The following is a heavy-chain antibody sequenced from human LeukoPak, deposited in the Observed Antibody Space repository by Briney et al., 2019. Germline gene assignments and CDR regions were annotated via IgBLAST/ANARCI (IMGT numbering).Heavy chain of an antibody. Sequence: GGSLRLSCAASGLTFSSYDMHWVRQATGKGLEWVSAIGTAGDTYYPGSVKGRFTISRENAKNSLYLQMNSLRAEDTAVYYCARGGSGGSYPADYWGQGTLVTVSS. D-gene: IGHD2-15*01. J-gene: IGHJ4*02. CDR2: IGTAGDT. CDR3: ARGGSGGSYPADY. CDR1: GLTFSSYD. V-gene: IGHV3-13*01.